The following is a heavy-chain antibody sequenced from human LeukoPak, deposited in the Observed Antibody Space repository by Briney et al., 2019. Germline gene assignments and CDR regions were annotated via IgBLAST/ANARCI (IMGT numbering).Heavy chain of an antibody. CDR2: IYYSGST. CDR3: ARRQIDCSTTSCYVDY. Sequence: PSQTLSLTCTVSGGSISSGGYYWSWIRQHPGKGLEWIGYIYYSGSTYYNPSLKSRVTISVDTSKNQFSLKLSSVTAADTAVYYCARRQIDCSTTSCYVDYWGQGTLVTVSS. J-gene: IGHJ4*02. V-gene: IGHV4-31*03. CDR1: GGSISSGGYY. D-gene: IGHD2-2*01.